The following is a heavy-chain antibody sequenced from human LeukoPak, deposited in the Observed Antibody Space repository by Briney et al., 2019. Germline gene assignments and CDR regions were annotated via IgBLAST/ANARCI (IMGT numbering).Heavy chain of an antibody. V-gene: IGHV3-7*01. D-gene: IGHD5-12*01. J-gene: IGHJ4*02. CDR3: ARDYSDIVVVFDY. CDR1: GFTFSSYW. CDR2: IKQDGSEK. Sequence: GGSLRLSCAASGFTFSSYWMSWVRQAPGKGLEWVANIKQDGSEKYYVDSVKGRFTISRDNAKNSLYLQMNSLRAEDTAVYYCARDYSDIVVVFDYWGQGTLVTVSS.